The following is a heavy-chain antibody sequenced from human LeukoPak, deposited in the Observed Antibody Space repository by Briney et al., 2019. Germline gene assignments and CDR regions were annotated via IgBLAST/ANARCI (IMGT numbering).Heavy chain of an antibody. Sequence: NPGGSLRLSCVASGFTFSSYEMSWVRQAPGKGLEWISYISRSGATENYADSVKGRFTISRDNAKDSLYLQMYSLRAEDTAVYYCVRGEQLNYFVYWGQGTLVTVSS. V-gene: IGHV3-48*03. CDR1: GFTFSSYE. CDR3: VRGEQLNYFVY. J-gene: IGHJ4*02. CDR2: ISRSGATE. D-gene: IGHD1-26*01.